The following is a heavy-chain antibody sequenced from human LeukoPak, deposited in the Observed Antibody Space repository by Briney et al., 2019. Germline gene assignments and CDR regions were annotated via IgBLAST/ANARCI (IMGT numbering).Heavy chain of an antibody. J-gene: IGHJ4*02. V-gene: IGHV3-21*01. CDR3: ASLRGGDYFDY. Sequence: PGGSLRLSCAASRFTFSSYSMNWVRQAPGKGLEWVSSISSSSSYIYYADSVKGRFTISRDNSKNTLYLQMNSLRAEDTAVYYCASLRGGDYFDYWGQGTLVTVSS. CDR2: ISSSSSYI. CDR1: RFTFSSYS. D-gene: IGHD3-16*01.